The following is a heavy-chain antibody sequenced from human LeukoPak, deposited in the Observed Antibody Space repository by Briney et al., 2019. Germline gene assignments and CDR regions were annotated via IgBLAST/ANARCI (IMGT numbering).Heavy chain of an antibody. D-gene: IGHD3-22*01. CDR1: GYTFTSYG. V-gene: IGHV1-69*04. CDR2: IIPILGIA. J-gene: IGHJ4*02. CDR3: ARVGSSGYYYVD. Sequence: SVKVSCKASGYTFTSYGISWVRQAPGQGLEWMGRIIPILGIANYAQKFQGRVTITADKSTSTAYMELSSLRSEDTAVYYCARVGSSGYYYVDWGQGTLVTVSS.